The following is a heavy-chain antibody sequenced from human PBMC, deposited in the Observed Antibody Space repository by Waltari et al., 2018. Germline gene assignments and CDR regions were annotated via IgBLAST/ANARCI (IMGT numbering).Heavy chain of an antibody. CDR1: GFSVSNYG. J-gene: IGHJ4*02. CDR2: IYPYSGNT. D-gene: IGHD6-13*01. V-gene: IGHV1-18*01. CDR3: ARDDADSSNFGGF. Sequence: QPVQSGADVKKPEASVKVSCTGSGFSVSNYGITWVRKAPGQGLEWMGWIYPYSGNTKYEQSLQGRVTLTTDTSTTTAYMEIRSLRSDDTAIYYCARDDADSSNFGGFWGQGTLVTVSS.